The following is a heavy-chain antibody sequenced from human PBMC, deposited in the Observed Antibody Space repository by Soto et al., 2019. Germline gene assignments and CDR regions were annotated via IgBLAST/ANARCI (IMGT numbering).Heavy chain of an antibody. CDR1: GGSISSGGYY. J-gene: IGHJ6*02. Sequence: SETLSLTCTVSGGSISSGGYYWSWIRQHPGKGLEWIGYIYYSGSTYYNPSLKSRVTISVDTSKNQFSLKLSSVTAADTAVYYCARAFGFLEWLSPGYYYGMDVWGQGTTVTV. V-gene: IGHV4-31*03. D-gene: IGHD3-3*01. CDR3: ARAFGFLEWLSPGYYYGMDV. CDR2: IYYSGST.